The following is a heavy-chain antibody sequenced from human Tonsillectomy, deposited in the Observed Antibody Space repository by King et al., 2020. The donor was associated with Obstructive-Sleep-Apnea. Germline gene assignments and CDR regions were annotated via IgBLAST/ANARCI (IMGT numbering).Heavy chain of an antibody. J-gene: IGHJ4*02. CDR3: ARDGGGFDYDDTLDYFDY. CDR2: ISYDGSNK. V-gene: IGHV3-30*04. CDR1: GFTFSSYA. D-gene: IGHD3-22*01. Sequence: QVQLVESGGGVVQPGRSLRLSCAASGFTFSSYAMHWVRQAPGKGLEWVAVISYDGSNKYYADSVKGRFTISRDNSKNTLYLQMNSLRAEDTAVYDCARDGGGFDYDDTLDYFDYWGQGTLVTVSS.